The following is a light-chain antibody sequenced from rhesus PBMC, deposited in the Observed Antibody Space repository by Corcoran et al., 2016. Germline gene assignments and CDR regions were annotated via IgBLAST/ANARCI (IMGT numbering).Light chain of an antibody. CDR2: AAT. J-gene: IGKJ3*01. V-gene: IGKV3-24*04. CDR3: LQTSKWPLT. Sequence: EIVMTQSPANLALSPGERATPSCRASQSVSSYLAWYHQNTGQPPRPLIDAATRRARGIPDRISGSGSGREFNLTIGSLEPEDVGLYFCLQTSKWPLTFGPGTKLDIK. CDR1: QSVSSY.